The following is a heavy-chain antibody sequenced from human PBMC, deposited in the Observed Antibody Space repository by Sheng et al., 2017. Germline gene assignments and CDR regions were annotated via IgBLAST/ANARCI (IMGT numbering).Heavy chain of an antibody. Sequence: QLQLQESGSGLVKPSQTLSLTCAVSGGSISSGGYSWSWIRQPPGKGLEWIGYIYHSGSTYYNPSLKSRVTISVDRSKNQFSLKLSSVTAADTAVYYCARGYYDILTGYYWYAFDIWGQGTMVTV. J-gene: IGHJ3*02. D-gene: IGHD3-9*01. CDR2: IYHSGST. CDR1: GGSISSGGYS. CDR3: ARGYYDILTGYYWYAFDI. V-gene: IGHV4-30-2*01.